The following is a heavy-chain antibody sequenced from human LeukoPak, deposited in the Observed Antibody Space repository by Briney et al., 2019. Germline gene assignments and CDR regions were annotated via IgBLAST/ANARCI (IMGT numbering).Heavy chain of an antibody. CDR3: ARDRTCSGGSCYGLVNWFDP. Sequence: SETLSLTCTVSGGSISSYYWSWIRQPAGKGLEWIGRIYTSGSTNYNPSLKSRVTMSVDTSKNQFSLKLSPVTAADTAVYYCARDRTCSGGSCYGLVNWFDPWGQGTLVTVSS. V-gene: IGHV4-4*07. CDR2: IYTSGST. CDR1: GGSISSYY. J-gene: IGHJ5*02. D-gene: IGHD2-15*01.